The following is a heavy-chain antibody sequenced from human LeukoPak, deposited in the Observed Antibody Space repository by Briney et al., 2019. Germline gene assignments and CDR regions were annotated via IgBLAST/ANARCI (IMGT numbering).Heavy chain of an antibody. CDR1: GYTFTSYY. CDR2: INPSGGST. V-gene: IGHV1-46*01. D-gene: IGHD3-10*01. Sequence: ASVKVSCKASGYTFTSYYMHWVRQAPGQGLEWMGIINPSGGSTSYAQKFQGRVTMTRDTSTSTVYMELSSLRSEDTAVYYCARGAKTYYYGSGSYFFGYWGRGTLVTVSS. CDR3: ARGAKTYYYGSGSYFFGY. J-gene: IGHJ4*02.